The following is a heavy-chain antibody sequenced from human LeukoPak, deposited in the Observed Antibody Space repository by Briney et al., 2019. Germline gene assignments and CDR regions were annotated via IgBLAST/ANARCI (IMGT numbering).Heavy chain of an antibody. CDR1: GGSISSYY. J-gene: IGHJ6*03. V-gene: IGHV4-59*01. Sequence: PSETLSLTCTVSGGSISSYYWSWIRQPPGKGLEWIGYIYYSGSTNYNPSLKSRVTISVDTSKNQFSLKLSSVTAADTAVYYCARGGDFWSGYYYYYYYMDVWGKGTTVTVSS. D-gene: IGHD3-3*01. CDR3: ARGGDFWSGYYYYYYYMDV. CDR2: IYYSGST.